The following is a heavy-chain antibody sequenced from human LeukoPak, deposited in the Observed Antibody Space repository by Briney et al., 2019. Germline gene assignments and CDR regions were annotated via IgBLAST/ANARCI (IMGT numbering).Heavy chain of an antibody. CDR3: ARDFYSSSWYGSDY. D-gene: IGHD6-13*01. Sequence: ASVKVSCKASGGTFSSYGISWVRQAPGQGLEWMGWISAYNGNTNYAQKLQGRVTMTTDTSTSTAYMELRSLRSDDTAVYYCARDFYSSSWYGSDYWGQGTLVTVSS. J-gene: IGHJ4*02. CDR2: ISAYNGNT. CDR1: GGTFSSYG. V-gene: IGHV1-18*01.